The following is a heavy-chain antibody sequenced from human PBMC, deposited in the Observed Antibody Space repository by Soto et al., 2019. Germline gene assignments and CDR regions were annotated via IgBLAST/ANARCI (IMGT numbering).Heavy chain of an antibody. V-gene: IGHV1-18*01. D-gene: IGHD2-15*01. CDR3: VRCYCSVGSCYACWHFDL. Sequence: QVQLVQSGGEVKKPGASVKVSCQASGYTFSDYALSWVRQAPGQGLEGMGWISASTRNTDQAQNFQGRVIMTLDTSTNTAYMELRSMRSDDTAVYYCVRCYCSVGSCYACWHFDLWGRGTLVTVSS. CDR1: GYTFSDYA. CDR2: ISASTRNT. J-gene: IGHJ2*01.